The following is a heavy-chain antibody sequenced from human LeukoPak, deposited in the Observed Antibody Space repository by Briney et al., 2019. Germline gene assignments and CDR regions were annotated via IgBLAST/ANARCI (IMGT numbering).Heavy chain of an antibody. D-gene: IGHD1-20*01. J-gene: IGHJ6*03. CDR2: IKSKTDGGTT. CDR1: GFTFSNAW. V-gene: IGHV3-15*01. Sequence: PGGSLRLSCAASGFTFSNAWMSWVRQAPGKGLEWVGRIKSKTDGGTTDYAAPVEGRFTISRDDSKNTLYLQMNSLRAEDTAIYYCAKVGKAARIPGTTSRYYYYYMDVWGKGTTVTISS. CDR3: AKVGKAARIPGTTSRYYYYYMDV.